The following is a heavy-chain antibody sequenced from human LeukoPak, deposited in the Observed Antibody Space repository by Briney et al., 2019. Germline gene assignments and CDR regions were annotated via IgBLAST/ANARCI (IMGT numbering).Heavy chain of an antibody. V-gene: IGHV4-4*02. CDR2: IYHSGST. CDR1: GGSISSSNW. Sequence: SGTLSLACAVSGGSISSSNWWSWVRQPPGKGLEWIGEIYHSGSTNYNPSLKSRVTISVDKSKNQFSLKLSSMTAADTAVYYCARTPDGPSRRGNFDYWGQGTLVTVSS. CDR3: ARTPDGPSRRGNFDY. J-gene: IGHJ4*02. D-gene: IGHD1-14*01.